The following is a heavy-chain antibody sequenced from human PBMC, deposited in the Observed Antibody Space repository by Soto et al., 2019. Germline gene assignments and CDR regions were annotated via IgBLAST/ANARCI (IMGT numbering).Heavy chain of an antibody. D-gene: IGHD6-6*01. CDR3: ARVKPPLSSSGDLDY. Sequence: QVQLVQSGAEVKKPGSSVKVSCKASAGTYTTYAITWVRQAPGQGLEGMGGIIPIFGTANNAQKFQGRVTITADESTSTAYMELSSLRSEDTAVYYCARVKPPLSSSGDLDYWGQGTLVTVSS. CDR1: AGTYTTYA. V-gene: IGHV1-69*01. CDR2: IIPIFGTA. J-gene: IGHJ4*02.